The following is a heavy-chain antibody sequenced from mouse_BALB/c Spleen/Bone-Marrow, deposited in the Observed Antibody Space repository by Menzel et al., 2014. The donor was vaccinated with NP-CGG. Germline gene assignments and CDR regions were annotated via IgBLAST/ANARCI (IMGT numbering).Heavy chain of an antibody. CDR2: ISTYSGNT. Sequence: VKLQESGPELVRPGVSVKISCKGSGYTFTEYAMHWVKQSHAKGLEWIGVISTYSGNTNYNQKFKGKATLTVDKSSSTAFTELARLTSEDSAIYFCARGYPGYYAMDYWGQGTSVTVSS. V-gene: IGHV1-67*01. CDR3: ARGYPGYYAMDY. D-gene: IGHD2-14*01. CDR1: GYTFTEYA. J-gene: IGHJ4*01.